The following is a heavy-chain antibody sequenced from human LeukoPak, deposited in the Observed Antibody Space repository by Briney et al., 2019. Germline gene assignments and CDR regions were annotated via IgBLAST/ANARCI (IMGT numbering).Heavy chain of an antibody. V-gene: IGHV3-74*01. CDR1: GFTFTSYW. CDR3: ARAGNYGGTHY. CDR2: INSDGTST. Sequence: GGSLRLSCAASGFTFTSYWMHWVRRAPGKGLVWVSRINSDGTSTAYADSVKGRFTISRDNSKNTLYLQMNSLRAEDTAVYYCARAGNYGGTHYWGQGTLVTVSS. J-gene: IGHJ4*02. D-gene: IGHD4-23*01.